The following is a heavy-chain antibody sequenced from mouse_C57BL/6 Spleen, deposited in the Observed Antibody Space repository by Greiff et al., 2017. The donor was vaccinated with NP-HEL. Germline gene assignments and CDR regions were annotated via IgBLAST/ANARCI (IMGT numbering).Heavy chain of an antibody. V-gene: IGHV5-15*04. J-gene: IGHJ4*01. D-gene: IGHD2-2*01. Sequence: EVMLVESGGGLVQPGGSLKLSCAASGFTFSDYGMAWVRQAPRKGPEWVAFISNLAYSIYYADTVTGRFTISRENAKNTLYLEMSSLRSEDTAMYYCARQEGGYPYYYAMDYWGQGTSVTVSS. CDR3: ARQEGGYPYYYAMDY. CDR2: ISNLAYSI. CDR1: GFTFSDYG.